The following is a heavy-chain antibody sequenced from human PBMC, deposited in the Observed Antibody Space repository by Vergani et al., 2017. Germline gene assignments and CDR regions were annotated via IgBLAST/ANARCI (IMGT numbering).Heavy chain of an antibody. CDR3: AGEPGGDLDY. V-gene: IGHV3-33*01. J-gene: IGHJ4*02. Sequence: VQLVESGGGVVQPGRSLRLSCAASGFTFSSYGMHWVRQAPGKGLEWVAVIWYDGSNKYYADSVKGRFTISRDNSKNTLYLQMNSLRAEDTAVYYCAGEPGGDLDYWGQGTLVTVSS. D-gene: IGHD2-21*02. CDR2: IWYDGSNK. CDR1: GFTFSSYG.